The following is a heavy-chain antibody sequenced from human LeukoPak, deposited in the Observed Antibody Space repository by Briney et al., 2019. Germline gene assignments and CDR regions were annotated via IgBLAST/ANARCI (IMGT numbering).Heavy chain of an antibody. CDR3: AKGHTVVVDGVDY. CDR1: GFTFSSYG. CDR2: IRYDGSNK. Sequence: GGSLRLSCAASGFTFSSYGMHWVRQAPGKGLEWVAFIRYDGSNKYYADSVKGRFTISRDNSKNTLYLQMNSLRAEDTAVYYCAKGHTVVVDGVDYWGQGNLVTVSS. D-gene: IGHD2-2*01. J-gene: IGHJ4*02. V-gene: IGHV3-30*02.